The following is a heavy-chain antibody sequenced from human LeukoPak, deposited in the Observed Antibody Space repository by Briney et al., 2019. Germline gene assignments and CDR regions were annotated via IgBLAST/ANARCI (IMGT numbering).Heavy chain of an antibody. CDR3: ARGGGGSYGGYLGY. J-gene: IGHJ4*02. Sequence: PGGSLTLSCAAFGFTFSAYWMHWVRQAPGKGLVWVSRMNSDGISTIYADSVKGRFTISRDNARNTLYLQMNSLRAEDTAMYYCARGGGGSYGGYLGYWGQGTLVTVSS. CDR1: GFTFSAYW. D-gene: IGHD1-26*01. V-gene: IGHV3-74*01. CDR2: MNSDGIST.